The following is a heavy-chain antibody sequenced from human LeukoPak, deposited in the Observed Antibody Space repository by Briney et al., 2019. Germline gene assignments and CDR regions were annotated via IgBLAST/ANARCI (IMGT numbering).Heavy chain of an antibody. CDR1: GYIFTSYY. V-gene: IGHV1-46*01. J-gene: IGHJ4*02. Sequence: ASVKVSCRASGYIFTSYYMHWVRQAPGQGLEWMGKINPSGGSTSYAQKFQGRVTMTRDTSTSTVYMELSSLRSEDTAVYYCAVVVVAATSFDYWGQGTLVTVSS. CDR3: AVVVVAATSFDY. D-gene: IGHD2-15*01. CDR2: INPSGGST.